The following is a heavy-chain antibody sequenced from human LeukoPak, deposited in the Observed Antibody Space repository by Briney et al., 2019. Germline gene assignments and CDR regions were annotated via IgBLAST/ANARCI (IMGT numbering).Heavy chain of an antibody. CDR3: ARFSVAAARSFLDS. CDR2: ISTYSSYI. Sequence: GGSLRLSCAASGFTFSSYAMSWVRQAPGKGLEWVSAISTYSSYIGYADSVKGRFTISRDDAKNSVFLQMNSLRAEDTAVYYCARFSVAAARSFLDSWGQGTLVTVSS. D-gene: IGHD6-13*01. V-gene: IGHV3-21*01. CDR1: GFTFSSYA. J-gene: IGHJ4*02.